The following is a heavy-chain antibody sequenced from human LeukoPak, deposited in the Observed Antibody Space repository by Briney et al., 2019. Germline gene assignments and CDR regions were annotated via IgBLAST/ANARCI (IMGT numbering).Heavy chain of an antibody. CDR3: ARDRYSSSRGLVY. V-gene: IGHV3-21*01. D-gene: IGHD6-6*01. CDR2: ISSSSSYI. J-gene: IGHJ4*02. Sequence: PGGSLRLSCAASGFTFSSYSMNWVRQAPGKGLEWVSSISSSSSYIYYADSVKGRFTISRDNAKNSLYLQMNSLRAEDTAVYYCARDRYSSSRGLVYWGQGTLVTVSS. CDR1: GFTFSSYS.